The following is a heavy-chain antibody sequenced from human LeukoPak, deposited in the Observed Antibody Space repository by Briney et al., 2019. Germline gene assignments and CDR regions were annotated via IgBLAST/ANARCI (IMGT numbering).Heavy chain of an antibody. CDR3: AREAVAGTRDWFDP. D-gene: IGHD6-19*01. CDR2: ISYDGNNK. Sequence: GGSLRLSCAASGFTFSSYAMHWVRQAPGKGLEWVAVISYDGNNKYYADSVKGRFTISRDNSKNTLYLQMNSLRAEDTAVYYCAREAVAGTRDWFDPWGQGTLVTVSS. J-gene: IGHJ5*02. CDR1: GFTFSSYA. V-gene: IGHV3-30*04.